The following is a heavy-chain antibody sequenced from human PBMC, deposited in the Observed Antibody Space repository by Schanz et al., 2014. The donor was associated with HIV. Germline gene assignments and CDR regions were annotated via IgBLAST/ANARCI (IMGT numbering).Heavy chain of an antibody. CDR1: GFTFSSYS. Sequence: EVHLVESGGDLVQPGGSLRLSCAASGFTFSSYSMNWVRQAPGKGLEWIAHISLSSGTKYNADSVKGRFTISRDNAKASVYLQMNSLRDEDTAVYYCVREDHYDDGTYYQGAFDIWGQGTMVTVSS. D-gene: IGHD3-22*01. CDR2: ISLSSGTK. V-gene: IGHV3-48*02. J-gene: IGHJ3*02. CDR3: VREDHYDDGTYYQGAFDI.